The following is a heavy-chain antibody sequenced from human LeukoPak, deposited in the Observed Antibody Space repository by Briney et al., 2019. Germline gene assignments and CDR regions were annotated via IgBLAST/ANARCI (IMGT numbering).Heavy chain of an antibody. CDR1: GFTFSSYE. D-gene: IGHD6-6*01. CDR3: ARLYSSSSGRALDY. Sequence: GGSLRLSCAPSGFTFSSYEMNWVRQAPGRGREWVSYISSRGSNIYYADSVKGRFTISRDNAKNSLFLQMNSLRAEDTAVYYCARLYSSSSGRALDYWGQGTLVTVSS. CDR2: ISSRGSNI. J-gene: IGHJ4*02. V-gene: IGHV3-48*03.